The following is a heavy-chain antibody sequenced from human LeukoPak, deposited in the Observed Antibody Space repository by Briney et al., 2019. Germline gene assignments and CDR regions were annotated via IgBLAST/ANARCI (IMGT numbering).Heavy chain of an antibody. Sequence: GRSLRLSCAASGFTFSSYGMHWVRQAPGKGLEWVAVISYDGSNKYYADSVKGRFTISRDNSKNTLYLQMSSLRAEDTAVYYRAKDGDDSSGLDYWGQGTLVTVSS. CDR3: AKDGDDSSGLDY. J-gene: IGHJ4*02. CDR2: ISYDGSNK. D-gene: IGHD3-22*01. CDR1: GFTFSSYG. V-gene: IGHV3-30*18.